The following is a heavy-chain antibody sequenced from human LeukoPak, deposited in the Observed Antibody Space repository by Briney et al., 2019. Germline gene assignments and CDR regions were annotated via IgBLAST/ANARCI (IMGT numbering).Heavy chain of an antibody. Sequence: GASVKVSCKASGYTFTSYGISWVRQAPGQGLEWMGWISAYNGNTNYAQKLQGRVTMTTDTSTSTAYMELRSLRSDDTAVYYCARDLLTMVRGVVNWFDPWGQGTLVTVSS. V-gene: IGHV1-18*01. CDR1: GYTFTSYG. J-gene: IGHJ5*02. CDR3: ARDLLTMVRGVVNWFDP. CDR2: ISAYNGNT. D-gene: IGHD3-10*01.